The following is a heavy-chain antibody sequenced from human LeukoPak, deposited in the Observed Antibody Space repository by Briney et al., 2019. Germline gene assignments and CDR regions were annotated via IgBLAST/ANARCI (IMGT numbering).Heavy chain of an antibody. V-gene: IGHV1-2*02. J-gene: IGHJ4*02. Sequence: ASVKVSCKASGHTFTGYYMHWVRQAPGQGLEWMGWINPNSGGTNYAQKFQGRVTMTRDTSISTAYMELSRLRSDDTAVYYCARERRIAVAGKRNYFDYWGQGTLVTVSS. CDR1: GHTFTGYY. CDR2: INPNSGGT. CDR3: ARERRIAVAGKRNYFDY. D-gene: IGHD6-19*01.